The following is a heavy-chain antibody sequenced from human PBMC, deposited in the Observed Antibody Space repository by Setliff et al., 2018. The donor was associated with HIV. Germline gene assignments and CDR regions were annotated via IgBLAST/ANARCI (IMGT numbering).Heavy chain of an antibody. CDR3: ARDLGSGLYYYGMDV. CDR1: GGSISNHY. CDR2: IYYSGST. V-gene: IGHV4-59*11. D-gene: IGHD7-27*01. Sequence: SETLSLTCSVSGGSISNHYWSWIRQPPGKGLEWIGYIYYSGSTNYNPSLKSRVIISVDTSKNQFSLKLSSVTAADTAVYYCARDLGSGLYYYGMDVWGQGTTVTVSS. J-gene: IGHJ6*02.